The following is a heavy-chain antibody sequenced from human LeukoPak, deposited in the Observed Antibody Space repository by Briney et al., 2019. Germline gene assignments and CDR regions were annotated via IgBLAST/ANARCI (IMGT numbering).Heavy chain of an antibody. J-gene: IGHJ4*02. V-gene: IGHV3-15*01. CDR3: STDRLFSGGFDY. Sequence: GGSLRLSCAASGFTFSSYAMSWVRQAPGKGLEWVGRIKSKTDGGTTDYAAPVKGRFTISRDDSKNTLYLQMNSLKTEDTALYYCSTDRLFSGGFDYWGQGTLVTVSS. D-gene: IGHD5-12*01. CDR2: IKSKTDGGTT. CDR1: GFTFSSYA.